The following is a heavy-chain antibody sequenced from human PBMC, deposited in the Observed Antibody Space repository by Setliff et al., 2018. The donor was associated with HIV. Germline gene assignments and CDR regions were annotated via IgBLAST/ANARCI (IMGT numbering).Heavy chain of an antibody. J-gene: IGHJ4*02. D-gene: IGHD2-15*01. CDR3: ARDDRCSGGSCYSY. CDR1: GGSISEYY. Sequence: SETLSLTCTVSGGSISEYYWSWIRQPAGKGLEWIGHISTSGSTNYNPSLKSRVTISVDTSNNQFSLNLSSVTAADTAVYYCARDDRCSGGSCYSYWGQGSLVTVSS. CDR2: ISTSGST. V-gene: IGHV4-4*07.